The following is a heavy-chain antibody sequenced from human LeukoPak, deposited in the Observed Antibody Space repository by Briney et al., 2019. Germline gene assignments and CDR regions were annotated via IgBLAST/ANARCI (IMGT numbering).Heavy chain of an antibody. J-gene: IGHJ4*02. D-gene: IGHD3-22*01. Sequence: SGTLSLTCAVSGGTISRSNWWSGGREPPGKGVGGIGEIYHSGSTNYNPSLKRRVTISVDKSKNQSSLKLSSVTAADTAVYYCASHEAPHYYDSSGYYPLDYWGQGPLVTVSS. CDR3: ASHEAPHYYDSSGYYPLDY. CDR2: IYHSGST. CDR1: GGTISRSNW. V-gene: IGHV4-4*02.